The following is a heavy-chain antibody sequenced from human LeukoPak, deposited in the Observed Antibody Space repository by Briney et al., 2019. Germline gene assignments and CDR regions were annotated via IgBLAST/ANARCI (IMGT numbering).Heavy chain of an antibody. D-gene: IGHD4-17*01. CDR2: ISSSSYI. Sequence: GGSLRLSCAASGFTFSSYSMNWVRQAPGKGLEWVSSISSSSYIYYADSVKGRFTISRDNAKNSLYLQMNSLRAEDTAVYYCARGYYGDPSQVYYFDYWGQGTLVTVSS. V-gene: IGHV3-21*01. CDR1: GFTFSSYS. CDR3: ARGYYGDPSQVYYFDY. J-gene: IGHJ4*02.